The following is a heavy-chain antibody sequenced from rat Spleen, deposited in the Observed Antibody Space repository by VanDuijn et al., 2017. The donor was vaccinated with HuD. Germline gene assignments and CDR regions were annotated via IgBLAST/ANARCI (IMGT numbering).Heavy chain of an antibody. CDR3: SNNWELYY. Sequence: EVQLVESDGGLVQPGRSLKLSCAASGFTFSDFFMAWVRQAPAKGLEWVATISTGGGNTYYPDSVKGRFTISRDNAKSTLYLQMNSLRSEDTATYYCSNNWELYYWGQGVMVTVSS. CDR2: ISTGGGNT. CDR1: GFTFSDFF. V-gene: IGHV5-25*01. J-gene: IGHJ2*01. D-gene: IGHD5-1*01.